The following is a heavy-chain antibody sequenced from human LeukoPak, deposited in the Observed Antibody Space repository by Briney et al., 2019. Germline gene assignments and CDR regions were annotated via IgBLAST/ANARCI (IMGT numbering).Heavy chain of an antibody. Sequence: GGSLRLSCAASGFTFSSYAMSWVRQAPGKGLEWVSAISGSGGSTYYADSVRGRFTISRDTSKNTLYLQMNSLRAEDTAVYYRAGRYCSSTSCFYYYYYMDVWGKGTTVTVSS. CDR3: AGRYCSSTSCFYYYYYMDV. V-gene: IGHV3-23*01. CDR1: GFTFSSYA. CDR2: ISGSGGST. J-gene: IGHJ6*03. D-gene: IGHD2-2*01.